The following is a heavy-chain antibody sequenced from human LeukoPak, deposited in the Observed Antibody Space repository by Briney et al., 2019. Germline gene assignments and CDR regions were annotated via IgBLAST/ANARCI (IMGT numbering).Heavy chain of an antibody. CDR3: ARSRSYYYDSSGYYRTQYYFDY. D-gene: IGHD3-22*01. V-gene: IGHV4-61*02. CDR1: GGSISSGGYS. J-gene: IGHJ4*02. CDR2: IYTSGST. Sequence: PSETLSLTCAVSGGSISSGGYSWRWIRQPPGKGLEWIGRIYTSGSTNYNPSLKSRVTMSVDTSKNQFSLKLSSVTAGDTAVYYCARSRSYYYDSSGYYRTQYYFDYWGQGTLVTVSS.